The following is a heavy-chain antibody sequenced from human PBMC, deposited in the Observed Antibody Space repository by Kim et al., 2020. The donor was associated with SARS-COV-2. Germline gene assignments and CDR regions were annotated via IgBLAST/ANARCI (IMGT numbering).Heavy chain of an antibody. D-gene: IGHD3-22*01. V-gene: IGHV4-34*01. CDR2: INHSGST. Sequence: SETLSLTCAVYGGSFSGYYWSWIRQPPGKGLEWIGEINHSGSTNYNPSLKSRVTISVDTSKNQFSLKLSSVTAADTAVYYCARAVRYYYDSSGYYFDLWGRGTRVTVS. CDR3: ARAVRYYYDSSGYYFDL. CDR1: GGSFSGYY. J-gene: IGHJ2*01.